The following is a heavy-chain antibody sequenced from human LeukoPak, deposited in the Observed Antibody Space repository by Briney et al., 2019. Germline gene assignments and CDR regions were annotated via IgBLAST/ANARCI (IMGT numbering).Heavy chain of an antibody. Sequence: SVKVSCKASGGTSSSYAISWVRQAPGQGLEWMGGIIPIFGTANYAQKFQGRVTITADESTSTAYMELSSLRSEDTAVYYCARGGDYYDSSGYSFDYWGQGTLVTVSS. D-gene: IGHD3-22*01. CDR3: ARGGDYYDSSGYSFDY. CDR1: GGTSSSYA. CDR2: IIPIFGTA. V-gene: IGHV1-69*01. J-gene: IGHJ4*02.